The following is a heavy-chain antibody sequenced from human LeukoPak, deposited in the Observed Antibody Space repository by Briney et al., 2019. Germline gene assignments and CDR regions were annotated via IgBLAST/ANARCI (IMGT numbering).Heavy chain of an antibody. CDR2: INHSGST. V-gene: IGHV4-34*01. Sequence: SETLSLTCAVYGGSFSGYYWSWIRQPPGKGLEWIGEINHSGSTNYNPSLKSRVTISVDTSKNQFSLKLSSVTAADTAVYSCARAGGFWSGYYEYYFDYWGEGTLVTVSS. CDR1: GGSFSGYY. D-gene: IGHD3-3*01. J-gene: IGHJ4*02. CDR3: ARAGGFWSGYYEYYFDY.